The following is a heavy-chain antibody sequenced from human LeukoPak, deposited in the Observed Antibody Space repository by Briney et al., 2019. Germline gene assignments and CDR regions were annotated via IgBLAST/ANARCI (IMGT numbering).Heavy chain of an antibody. V-gene: IGHV3-30*03. Sequence: GRSLRLSCAASGFTFSSYGMHWVRQAPGKGLEWVAVISYDGSNKYYADSVKGRFTISRDNAQESVFLQMNSLRADDTAVYYCARTYDFGRGPPGDAFDNWGPGTLVTVSS. CDR2: ISYDGSNK. D-gene: IGHD3-3*01. J-gene: IGHJ3*02. CDR3: ARTYDFGRGPPGDAFDN. CDR1: GFTFSSYG.